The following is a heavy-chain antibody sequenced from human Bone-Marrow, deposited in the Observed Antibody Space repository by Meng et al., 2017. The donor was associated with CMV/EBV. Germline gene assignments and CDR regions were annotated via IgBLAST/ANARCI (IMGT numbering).Heavy chain of an antibody. D-gene: IGHD7-27*01. CDR2: INTDGSFT. J-gene: IGHJ4*02. CDR1: GFTFGNYW. Sequence: EVQLCESGGGLVQPGGSLRLSCADSGFTFGNYWMHWVRQVPGEGLVWVSRINTDGSFTSYADSVKGRFTISRDNAKNTLYLQMNSLRVDDSAVYYCGRDLTGERDQWGQGTLVTVSS. V-gene: IGHV3-74*03. CDR3: GRDLTGERDQ.